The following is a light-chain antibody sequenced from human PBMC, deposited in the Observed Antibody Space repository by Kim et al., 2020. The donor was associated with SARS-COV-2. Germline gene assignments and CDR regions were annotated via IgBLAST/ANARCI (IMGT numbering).Light chain of an antibody. J-gene: IGKJ5*01. CDR3: QQYNNFPIP. Sequence: GARVTITCRASQSFRSWLVWYQQKPGKVPKLLIYKTSNLESGVPSRFSGSGSGTGFTLTISSLQPDDFATYYCQQYNNFPIPFGQGKRLGIK. V-gene: IGKV1-5*03. CDR1: QSFRSW. CDR2: KTS.